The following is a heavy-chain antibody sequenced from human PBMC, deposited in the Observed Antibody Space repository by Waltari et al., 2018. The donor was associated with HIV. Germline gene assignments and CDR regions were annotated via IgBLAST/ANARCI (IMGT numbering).Heavy chain of an antibody. CDR1: GFTFSSYW. V-gene: IGHV3-74*01. CDR2: INWYGSTT. D-gene: IGHD3-22*01. J-gene: IGHJ5*02. CDR3: ARIAYDSSGYGWFDP. Sequence: EVQLVESGGGLVQPGGSLRLSCAASGFTFSSYWMHWVRQATGKGLVWVSRINWYGSTTSYADSVKGRFTISRDNAKNTLYLQMNSLRAEDTAVYYCARIAYDSSGYGWFDPWGQGTLVTVSS.